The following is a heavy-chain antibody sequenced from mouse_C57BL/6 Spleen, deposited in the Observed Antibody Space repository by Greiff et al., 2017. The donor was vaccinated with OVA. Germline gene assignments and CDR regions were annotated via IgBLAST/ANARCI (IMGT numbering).Heavy chain of an antibody. CDR3: ARSDDYGYSYFDY. CDR1: GYTFTDYY. D-gene: IGHD2-2*01. V-gene: IGHV1-19*01. J-gene: IGHJ2*01. CDR2: INPYNGGT. Sequence: VHVKQSGPVLVKPGASVKMSCKASGYTFTDYYMNWVKQSHGKSLEWIGVINPYNGGTSYNQKFKGKATLTVDKSSSTAYMELNSLTSEDSAVYYCARSDDYGYSYFDYWGQGTTLTVSS.